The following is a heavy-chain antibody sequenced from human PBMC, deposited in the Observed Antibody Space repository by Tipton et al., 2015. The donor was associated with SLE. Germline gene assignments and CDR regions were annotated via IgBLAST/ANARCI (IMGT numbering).Heavy chain of an antibody. CDR1: GGSFSVYY. CDR2: INHSGST. V-gene: IGHV4-34*01. J-gene: IGHJ4*02. D-gene: IGHD4/OR15-4a*01. Sequence: GLVKPSETLSLTCAFYGGSFSVYYWTWIRQPPGRGLEWIGGINHSGSTNYNPSLKSRVTISVDTSKNQFSLKLRSVTAADAAVYYCARRCAKGLGYWGQGTLVAVSS. CDR3: ARRCAKGLGY.